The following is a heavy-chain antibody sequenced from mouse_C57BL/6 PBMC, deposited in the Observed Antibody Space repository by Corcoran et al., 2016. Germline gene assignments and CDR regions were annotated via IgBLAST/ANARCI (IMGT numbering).Heavy chain of an antibody. V-gene: IGHV1-85*01. CDR1: GYTFTSYD. J-gene: IGHJ3*01. D-gene: IGHD1-1*01. CDR2: IYPRDGST. CDR3: ASGGITTVVEPAWFAY. Sequence: QVQLQQSGPELVKPGASVKLSCKASGYTFTSYDINWVKQRPGQGLEWIGWIYPRDGSTKYNEKFKGKATLTVDTSSSTAYMELHSLTSEDSAVYFCASGGITTVVEPAWFAYWGQGTLVTVSA.